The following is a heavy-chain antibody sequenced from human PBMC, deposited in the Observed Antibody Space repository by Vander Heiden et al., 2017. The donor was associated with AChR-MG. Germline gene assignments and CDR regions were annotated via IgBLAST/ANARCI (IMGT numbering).Heavy chain of an antibody. V-gene: IGHV5-51*01. D-gene: IGHD3-9*01. J-gene: IGHJ6*03. CDR2: IYPGDSDT. Sequence: EVQLVQSGAEVKKPGESLKISCKGSGYSFTSYWIGWVRQMPGKGLEWMGIIYPGDSDTRYSPSFQGQVTISADKSISTAYLQWSSLKASDTAMYYCARHKQPLLRYFDWFPKGGYYYYMDVWGKGTTVTVSS. CDR3: ARHKQPLLRYFDWFPKGGYYYYMDV. CDR1: GYSFTSYW.